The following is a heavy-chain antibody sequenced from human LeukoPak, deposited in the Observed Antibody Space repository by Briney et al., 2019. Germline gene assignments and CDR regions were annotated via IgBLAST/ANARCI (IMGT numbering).Heavy chain of an antibody. CDR2: INHSGST. CDR3: ASGGSRDGFQVGLDY. Sequence: PSETLPLTCAVYGGSFSGYYWSWIRQPPGKGLEWIGEINHSGSTNYNPSLKSRVTISVDTSKNQFSLKLSSVTAADTAVYYCASGGSRDGFQVGLDYWGQGTLVTVSS. CDR1: GGSFSGYY. V-gene: IGHV4-34*01. D-gene: IGHD5-24*01. J-gene: IGHJ4*02.